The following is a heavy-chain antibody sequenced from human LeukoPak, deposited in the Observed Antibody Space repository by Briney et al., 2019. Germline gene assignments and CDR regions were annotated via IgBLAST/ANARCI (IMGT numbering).Heavy chain of an antibody. CDR2: INHSGST. J-gene: IGHJ5*02. V-gene: IGHV4-34*01. CDR3: ARGRTGYSSSWVFDP. CDR1: GGSFSGYY. Sequence: SETLSLICAVYGGSFSGYYWSWIRRPPGKGLEWMGEINHSGSTKYNPSRKSRVTISVDTSKNQFSLKLSSVTAADTAVYYCARGRTGYSSSWVFDPWGQGTLVTVSS. D-gene: IGHD6-13*01.